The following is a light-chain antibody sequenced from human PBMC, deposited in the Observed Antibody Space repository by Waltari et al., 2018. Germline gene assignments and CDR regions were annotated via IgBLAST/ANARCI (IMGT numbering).Light chain of an antibody. CDR2: AAS. J-gene: IGKJ5*01. CDR3: QQANSFLPGT. Sequence: DIQMTQSPSSVSASVGDRVTITCRESQDINKWLAWYQQKPGKAPKLLIYAASPLQGGVSARFSGSGSGTDFTLTITSLQPEDFATYYCQQANSFLPGTFGQGTRLEI. V-gene: IGKV1-12*01. CDR1: QDINKW.